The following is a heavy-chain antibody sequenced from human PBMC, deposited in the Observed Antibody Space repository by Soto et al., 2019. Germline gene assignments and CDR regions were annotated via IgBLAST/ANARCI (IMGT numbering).Heavy chain of an antibody. J-gene: IGHJ4*02. CDR2: IYYSGST. CDR1: GGSVSSGSYY. V-gene: IGHV4-61*01. CDR3: ARRGYYYDSSGYFDY. Sequence: SETLSLTCTVSGGSVSSGSYYWSWIRQPPGKGLEGIGYIYYSGSTNCNPSLKSRVTISVGTSKNQFSLKLSSVTAAETAVYSCARRGYYYDSSGYFDYWGQGTLVTVSS. D-gene: IGHD3-22*01.